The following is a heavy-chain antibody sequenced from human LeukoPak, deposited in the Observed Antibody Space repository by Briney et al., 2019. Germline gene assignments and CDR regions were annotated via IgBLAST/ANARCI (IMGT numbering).Heavy chain of an antibody. CDR3: AKDGHYYDSSGYYLH. Sequence: GGSLRLSCAASGFTFSSYWMSWVRQAPGKGLEWVSAISGSGGSTYYADSVKGRFTISRDNSKNTLYLQMNSLRAEDTAVYYCAKDGHYYDSSGYYLHWGQGTLVTASS. CDR1: GFTFSSYW. CDR2: ISGSGGST. V-gene: IGHV3-23*01. J-gene: IGHJ4*02. D-gene: IGHD3-22*01.